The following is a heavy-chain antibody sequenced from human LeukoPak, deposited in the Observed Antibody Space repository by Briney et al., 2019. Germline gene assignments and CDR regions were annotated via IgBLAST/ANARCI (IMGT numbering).Heavy chain of an antibody. CDR2: INHSGST. CDR1: GGSFSGYY. V-gene: IGHV4-34*01. J-gene: IGHJ4*02. Sequence: SETLSLTCAVYGGSFSGYYWSWIRHPPGKGLEWIGEINHSGSTNYNPSLKSQVTISVDTSKNQFSLKLSSVTAADTAVYYCARTLWFINYFDYWGQGTQVTVSP. CDR3: ARTLWFINYFDY. D-gene: IGHD3-10*01.